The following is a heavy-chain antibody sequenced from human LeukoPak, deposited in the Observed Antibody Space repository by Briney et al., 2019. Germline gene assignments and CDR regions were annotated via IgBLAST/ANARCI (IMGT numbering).Heavy chain of an antibody. CDR3: ATTVTRLSDFDY. CDR2: MNLNSGGT. V-gene: IGHV1-2*06. J-gene: IGHJ4*02. CDR1: GYTFTGYY. D-gene: IGHD4-11*01. Sequence: ASVKVSCKASGYTFTGYYMHWVRQAPGRGLEWMGRMNLNSGGTNYAQKFQGRVTMTRDTSISTAYMELSRLRSDDTAVYYCATTVTRLSDFDYWGQGTLVTVSS.